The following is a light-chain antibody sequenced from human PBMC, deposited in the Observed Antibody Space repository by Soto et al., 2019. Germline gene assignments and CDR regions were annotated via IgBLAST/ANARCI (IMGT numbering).Light chain of an antibody. V-gene: IGLV2-14*01. J-gene: IGLJ1*01. CDR3: NSYTSTSPPYV. CDR2: DVS. Sequence: VLTHPPSLSGGAGQSISIPPTGNSSDIGGYNFVSWYQQRPGQAPKPLIFDVSHRPSGISDRFSGSKSGYTASLTISGLQAEDEADYYCNSYTSTSPPYVFGTG. CDR1: SSDIGGYNF.